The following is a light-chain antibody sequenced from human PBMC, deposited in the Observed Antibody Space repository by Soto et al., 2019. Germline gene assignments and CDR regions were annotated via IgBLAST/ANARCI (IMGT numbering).Light chain of an antibody. Sequence: DIVMTQSPLSLPVTPGEPASISCRSSQSLLDSNGYNCLEWYLQKPGQSPQLLIYLGSNRASGVPDRLSGIGSGTDFTLKISRVEAEDVGVYYCMQRLQTPLTFGQGTKVEIK. CDR3: MQRLQTPLT. CDR2: LGS. CDR1: QSLLDSNGYNC. J-gene: IGKJ1*01. V-gene: IGKV2-28*01.